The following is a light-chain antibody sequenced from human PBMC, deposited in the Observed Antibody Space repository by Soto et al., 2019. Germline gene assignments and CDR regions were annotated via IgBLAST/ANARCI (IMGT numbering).Light chain of an antibody. V-gene: IGKV3-20*01. J-gene: IGKJ3*01. CDR1: QSVTSSC. Sequence: EIVLTQSPGTLSLSPGERATLSCTASQSVTSSCLAWYQRRPGRAPRLLIHTTSIRATDIPDRFSGSGSGTDFTLTISRLEPEDAGVYDCQQCCGSPLCSFGPGTRVDI. CDR2: TTS. CDR3: QQCCGSPLCS.